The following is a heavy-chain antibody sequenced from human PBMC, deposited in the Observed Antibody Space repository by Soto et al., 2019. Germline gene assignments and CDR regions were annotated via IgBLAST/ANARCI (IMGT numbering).Heavy chain of an antibody. CDR3: AKDRLQHLVRGWLDP. V-gene: IGHV3-30*18. CDR2: ISYDGTNT. J-gene: IGHJ5*02. CDR1: GFTLSGYG. Sequence: QVRLVESGGGVVQPGRSLRLSCVASGFTLSGYGMHWVRQATGKGLEWLGVISYDGTNTYYADSVKGRFTVSSDNSKNTLYLQMNSLRPEDTAAYYCAKDRLQHLVRGWLDPWGQGTLVTVSS. D-gene: IGHD3-10*01.